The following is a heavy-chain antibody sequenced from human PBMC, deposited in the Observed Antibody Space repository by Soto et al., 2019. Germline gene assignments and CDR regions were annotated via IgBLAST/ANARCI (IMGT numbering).Heavy chain of an antibody. D-gene: IGHD2-15*01. CDR2: IYYSGST. V-gene: IGHV4-39*07. CDR3: ARGRSVVVVAATYFDY. CDR1: GGSISSSSYY. J-gene: IGHJ4*02. Sequence: PSETLSLTCTVSGGSISSSSYYWGWIRQPPGEGLEWIGSIYYSGSTYYNPSLKSRVTISVDKSKNQFSLKLSSVTAADTAVYYCARGRSVVVVAATYFDYWGQGTLVTVSS.